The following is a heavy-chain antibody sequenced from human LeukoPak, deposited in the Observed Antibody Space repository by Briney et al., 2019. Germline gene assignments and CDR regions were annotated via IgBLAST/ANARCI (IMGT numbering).Heavy chain of an antibody. Sequence: SETLSLTCTVSGGSISSYYWGWIRQPPGKGLEWIGSIYYSGSTYYNPSLKSRVTISVDTSKNQFSLKLSSVTAADTAVYYCARVSAYGDEFGEFDYWGQGTLVTVSS. CDR1: GGSISSYY. J-gene: IGHJ4*02. D-gene: IGHD3-10*01. CDR2: IYYSGST. CDR3: ARVSAYGDEFGEFDY. V-gene: IGHV4-39*07.